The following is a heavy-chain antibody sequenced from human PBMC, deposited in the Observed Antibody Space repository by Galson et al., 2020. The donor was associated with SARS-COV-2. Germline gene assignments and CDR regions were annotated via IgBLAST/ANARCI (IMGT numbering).Heavy chain of an antibody. D-gene: IGHD3-3*01. Sequence: SETLSLTCAVYGGSFSGFYWSWIRQPPGKGLEWIGEINHSGSTNYNPSLKSRVTISVDTSKKQFSLKLRSVTAADTAVYYCARARVITIFGVIITRDAFDIWGQGAMVTVSS. V-gene: IGHV4-34*01. CDR3: ARARVITIFGVIITRDAFDI. J-gene: IGHJ3*02. CDR2: INHSGST. CDR1: GGSFSGFY.